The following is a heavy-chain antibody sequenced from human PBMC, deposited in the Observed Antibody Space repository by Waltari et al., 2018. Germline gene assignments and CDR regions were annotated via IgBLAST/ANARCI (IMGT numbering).Heavy chain of an antibody. Sequence: EVQLVESGGGLVQPGGSLRLSCAASGFTFSDYVMNWVRQAPGKGLEWVANIKQDGSEKHYVDSVKGRFTIFRDNAKNSLYLQMNSLRGEDTAVYYCARDKIQDYWGQGTLVTVSS. V-gene: IGHV3-7*01. CDR3: ARDKIQDY. CDR2: IKQDGSEK. CDR1: GFTFSDYV. J-gene: IGHJ4*02.